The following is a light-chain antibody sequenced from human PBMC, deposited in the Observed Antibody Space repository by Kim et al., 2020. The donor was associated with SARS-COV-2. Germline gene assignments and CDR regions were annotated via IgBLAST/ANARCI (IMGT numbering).Light chain of an antibody. CDR2: YNS. V-gene: IGLV3-21*04. Sequence: SYELTQPPSVSVAPGKAASITCGGNNIGSQSVHWYQQKPGQAPVLVIYYNSDRPSGIPERFSGSNSGNTATLTISRVEAGDEADYYCQVWDSGSDHWVFGGGTKLTVL. J-gene: IGLJ3*02. CDR1: NIGSQS. CDR3: QVWDSGSDHWV.